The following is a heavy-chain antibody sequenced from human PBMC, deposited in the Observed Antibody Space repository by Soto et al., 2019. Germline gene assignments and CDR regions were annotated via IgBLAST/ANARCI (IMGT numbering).Heavy chain of an antibody. CDR2: IYYSGST. D-gene: IGHD3-10*01. Sequence: QVQLQESGPGLVKPSETLSLTCTVSGGSVSSGSYYWSWIRQPPGKGLEWIGYIYYSGSTNYNPSLKGRVTISVDTSKNQFSLKLSSVTAADTAVYYCARRNGDNYWGQGTLVTVSS. J-gene: IGHJ4*02. CDR1: GGSVSSGSYY. CDR3: ARRNGDNY. V-gene: IGHV4-61*01.